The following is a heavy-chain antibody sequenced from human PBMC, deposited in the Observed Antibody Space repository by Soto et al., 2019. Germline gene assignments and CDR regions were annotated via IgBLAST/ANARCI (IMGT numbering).Heavy chain of an antibody. CDR2: IIPIFGTA. V-gene: IGHV1-69*06. CDR3: ARPLSGYSYGYRSYYYYGMDV. CDR1: GGTFSSYA. J-gene: IGHJ6*02. Sequence: SVKVSCKASGGTFSSYAISWVRQAPGQGLEWMGGIIPIFGTANYAQKFQGQVTISADKSISTAYLQWSSLKASDTAMYYCARPLSGYSYGYRSYYYYGMDVWGQGTTVTVSS. D-gene: IGHD5-18*01.